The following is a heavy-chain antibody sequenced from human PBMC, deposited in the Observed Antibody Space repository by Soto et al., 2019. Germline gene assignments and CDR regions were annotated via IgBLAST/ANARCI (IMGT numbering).Heavy chain of an antibody. CDR3: ARPMVRGAFIYYYGMDV. Sequence: GGSLRLSCAASGFTFSSYAMSWVRQAPGKGLEWVSAISGSGGSTYYADSVKGRFTISRDNSKNTLYLQMNSLRAEDTAVYYCARPMVRGAFIYYYGMDVWGQGTTVTVSS. CDR2: ISGSGGST. V-gene: IGHV3-23*01. J-gene: IGHJ6*02. CDR1: GFTFSSYA. D-gene: IGHD3-10*01.